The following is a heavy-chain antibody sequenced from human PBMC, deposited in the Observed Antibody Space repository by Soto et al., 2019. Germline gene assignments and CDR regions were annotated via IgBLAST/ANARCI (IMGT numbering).Heavy chain of an antibody. Sequence: GGSLRLSCAASGFTFDDYAMHWVRQAPGKGLEWVSGISWNSGSIGYADSVKGRFTISRDNAKNSLYLQMNSPRAEDTALYYCAKGIARIAVAGSFDYWGQGTLVTVSS. V-gene: IGHV3-9*01. CDR1: GFTFDDYA. D-gene: IGHD6-19*01. J-gene: IGHJ4*02. CDR2: ISWNSGSI. CDR3: AKGIARIAVAGSFDY.